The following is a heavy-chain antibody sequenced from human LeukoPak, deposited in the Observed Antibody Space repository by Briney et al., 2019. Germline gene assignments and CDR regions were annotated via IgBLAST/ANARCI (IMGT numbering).Heavy chain of an antibody. CDR2: IYYSGST. CDR3: ASLPDVDTAMVTGYYYYMDV. D-gene: IGHD5-18*01. CDR1: GGSISSSSYY. V-gene: IGHV4-39*01. Sequence: SEALSLTCTVSGGSISSSSYYWGWIRQPPGKGLEWIGSIYYSGSTYYNPSLKSRVTISVDTSKNQFSLKLSSVTAADTAVYYCASLPDVDTAMVTGYYYYMDVWGEGTTVTVSS. J-gene: IGHJ6*03.